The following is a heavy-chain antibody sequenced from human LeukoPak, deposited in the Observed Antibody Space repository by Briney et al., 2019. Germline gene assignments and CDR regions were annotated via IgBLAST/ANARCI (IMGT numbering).Heavy chain of an antibody. V-gene: IGHV4-59*01. CDR3: ARDRSSGWYTHFDY. CDR2: IYYSGST. CDR1: GCSISSYY. J-gene: IGHJ4*02. Sequence: SKTLSLTCTVSGCSISSYYWSWIRQPPGKGLEWIGYIYYSGSTNYNPSLKSRVTISVDTYKNQFSLKLSSATAADTAVYYCARDRSSGWYTHFDYWGQGTLVTVSS. D-gene: IGHD6-19*01.